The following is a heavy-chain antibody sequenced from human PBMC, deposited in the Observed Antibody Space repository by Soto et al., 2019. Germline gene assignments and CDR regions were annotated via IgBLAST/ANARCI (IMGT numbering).Heavy chain of an antibody. CDR1: GGSMSSEGYY. V-gene: IGHV4-31*03. Sequence: SETLSLTCTVSGGSMSSEGYYWSWIRQHPGKGLEWIGEIFHDGTANYYPSFERRVAISVDTSKNQFSLKLTSVTAADTAIYFCARLVYDTRLNYMYFDFWGQGALVTVSS. CDR2: IFHDGTA. J-gene: IGHJ4*02. CDR3: ARLVYDTRLNYMYFDF. D-gene: IGHD3-10*01.